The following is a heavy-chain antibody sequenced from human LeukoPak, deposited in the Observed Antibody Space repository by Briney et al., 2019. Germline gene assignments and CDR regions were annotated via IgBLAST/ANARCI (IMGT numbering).Heavy chain of an antibody. CDR3: ARLPCTGGSCSKTFDY. Sequence: PGESLKISCKGSGYSFSSYWIGWVRQMPGKGLEWMGLINAADSDTRYSPSFQGQVLISVDKSISTAYLQWGNLKATDTALYYCARLPCTGGSCSKTFDYWGQGTLVTVYS. CDR1: GYSFSSYW. V-gene: IGHV5-51*01. CDR2: INAADSDT. J-gene: IGHJ4*02. D-gene: IGHD2-15*01.